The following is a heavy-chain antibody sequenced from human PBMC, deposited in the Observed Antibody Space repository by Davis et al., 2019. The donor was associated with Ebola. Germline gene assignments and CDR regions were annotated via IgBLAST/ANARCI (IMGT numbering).Heavy chain of an antibody. Sequence: PSETLSLTCTVSGGSISSYYWSWIRQPPGKGLEWIGYIYYSGSTNYNPSLKSRVTISVDTSKNQFSLKLSSVTAADTAVYYCARGRHYYDSSHRLPCFDYWGQGTLVTVSS. J-gene: IGHJ4*02. V-gene: IGHV4-59*12. CDR2: IYYSGST. CDR1: GGSISSYY. CDR3: ARGRHYYDSSHRLPCFDY. D-gene: IGHD3-22*01.